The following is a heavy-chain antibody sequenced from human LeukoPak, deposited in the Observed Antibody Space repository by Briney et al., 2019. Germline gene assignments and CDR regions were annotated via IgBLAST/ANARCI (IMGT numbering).Heavy chain of an antibody. Sequence: SQTLSLTCAISGDSVSSNSAAWNWIRQSPSRGLEWLGRTYYRSKWYNDYAVSVKSRITINPDTSKNQFSLKLSSVTAADTAVYYCARWGGEGADDAFDIWGQGTMVTVSS. CDR1: GDSVSSNSAA. V-gene: IGHV6-1*01. CDR2: TYYRSKWYN. J-gene: IGHJ3*02. CDR3: ARWGGEGADDAFDI. D-gene: IGHD1-26*01.